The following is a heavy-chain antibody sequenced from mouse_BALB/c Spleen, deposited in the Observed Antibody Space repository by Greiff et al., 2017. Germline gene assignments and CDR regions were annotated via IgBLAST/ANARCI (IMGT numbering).Heavy chain of an antibody. CDR3: ARGLPGY. D-gene: IGHD2-2*01. CDR1: GYTFTSYW. J-gene: IGHJ2*01. CDR2: INPSTGYT. Sequence: QVQLKESGAELAKPGASVKMSCKASGYTFTSYWMHWVNQRPGQGLEWIGYINPSTGYTEYNQKFKDKATLTADKSSSTAYMQLSSLTSEDSAVYYCARGLPGYWGQGTTLTVSS. V-gene: IGHV1-7*01.